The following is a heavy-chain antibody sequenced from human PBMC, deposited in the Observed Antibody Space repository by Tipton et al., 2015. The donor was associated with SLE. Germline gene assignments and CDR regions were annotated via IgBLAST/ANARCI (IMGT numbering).Heavy chain of an antibody. D-gene: IGHD1/OR15-1a*01. CDR1: EFMFSNHW. J-gene: IGHJ4*02. Sequence: GSLRLSCAVSEFMFSNHWMTWVRQAPGKGLEWVAHIDKDGSEKDYVDSVKGRFTISRDNAKNSLYLQMNSLRAEDTALYYCATGHWNMGYWGQGTLATVSS. V-gene: IGHV3-7*03. CDR2: IDKDGSEK. CDR3: ATGHWNMGY.